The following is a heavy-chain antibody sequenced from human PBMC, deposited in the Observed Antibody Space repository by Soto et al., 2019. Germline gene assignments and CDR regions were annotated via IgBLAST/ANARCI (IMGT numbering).Heavy chain of an antibody. D-gene: IGHD6-6*01. CDR2: FDPEDGKT. CDR1: GYTLTELS. CDR3: ARASSSSSAADY. Sequence: ASVKVSCKVSGYTLTELSMHWVRQAPGKGLEWMGGFDPEDGKTTSAQKFQGRVTVTEDTSTDTAYMELSSLRSEDSAVYYCARASSSSSAADYWGQGLQVTVSS. J-gene: IGHJ4*02. V-gene: IGHV1-24*01.